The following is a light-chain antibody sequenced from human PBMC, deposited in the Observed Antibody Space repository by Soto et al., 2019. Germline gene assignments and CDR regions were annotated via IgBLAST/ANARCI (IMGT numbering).Light chain of an antibody. CDR1: SSDVGGYNY. CDR2: EVT. Sequence: QSVLTQPASVSGSPGQSITISCTGSSSDVGGYNYVSWYQQHPGKAPKLMIYEVTNRPSGVSNRFSGSKSGNTASLTISGLQAEDEADYYCSAYRSSITPVVFGGGTKLTVL. CDR3: SAYRSSITPVV. J-gene: IGLJ2*01. V-gene: IGLV2-14*01.